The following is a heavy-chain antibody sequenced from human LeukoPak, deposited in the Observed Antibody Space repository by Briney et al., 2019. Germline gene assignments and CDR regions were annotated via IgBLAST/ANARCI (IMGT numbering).Heavy chain of an antibody. Sequence: SETLSLTCTVSGGSISSYYWTWIRQPPGKRLEWIGYIHYSGSTNYNPSLKSRVTISVDTSKNQFSLKLSSVTAADTAVYYCARYSNYVSGFDPWGRGTLVTASS. J-gene: IGHJ5*02. CDR3: ARYSNYVSGFDP. D-gene: IGHD4-11*01. V-gene: IGHV4-59*01. CDR1: GGSISSYY. CDR2: IHYSGST.